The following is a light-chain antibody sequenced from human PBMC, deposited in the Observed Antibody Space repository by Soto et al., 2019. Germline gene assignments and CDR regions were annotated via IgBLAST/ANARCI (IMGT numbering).Light chain of an antibody. Sequence: QSVLTPPPSASASLGASVTLTCTLSSGYSNYKVDWYQQRPGKGPRFVMRVGTGGIVGSKGDGIPDRFSVLGSGLNRYLTIKNILEEDESDYHCGADHGSGSKFVPYVLGTGTNVTVL. CDR2: VGTGGIVG. CDR1: SGYSNYK. CDR3: GADHGSGSKFVPYV. J-gene: IGLJ1*01. V-gene: IGLV9-49*01.